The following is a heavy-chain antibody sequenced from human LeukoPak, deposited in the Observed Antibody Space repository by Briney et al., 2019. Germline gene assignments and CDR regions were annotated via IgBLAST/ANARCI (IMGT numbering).Heavy chain of an antibody. CDR2: IYTTGDT. CDR3: ARAPRGESDAASGFYGMDV. D-gene: IGHD3-22*01. V-gene: IGHV4-4*09. Sequence: SETLSLTCTVSGVSISSYYWSWIRQLPGKGLEWIGSIYTTGDTRYNPSLKSRVTISVDTSKNQFSLRLNSVTAADTAIYYCARAPRGESDAASGFYGMDVWGQGTTVTVSS. J-gene: IGHJ6*02. CDR1: GVSISSYY.